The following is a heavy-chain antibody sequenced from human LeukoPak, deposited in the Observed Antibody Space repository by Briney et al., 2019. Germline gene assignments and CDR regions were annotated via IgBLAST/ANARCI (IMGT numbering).Heavy chain of an antibody. Sequence: GSLRLSCAASGFTFSSYAMSWVRQAPGKGLEWVSAISGSGGSTYYADSVKGRFTISRDNSKNTLYLQMNSLRAEDTAVYYCAKDPYCSSTSCWDAFDIWGQGTMVTVSS. CDR3: AKDPYCSSTSCWDAFDI. J-gene: IGHJ3*02. D-gene: IGHD2-2*01. CDR1: GFTFSSYA. CDR2: ISGSGGST. V-gene: IGHV3-23*01.